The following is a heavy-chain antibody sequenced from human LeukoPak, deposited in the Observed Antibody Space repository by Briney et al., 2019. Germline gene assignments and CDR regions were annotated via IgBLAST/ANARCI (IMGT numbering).Heavy chain of an antibody. Sequence: PSETLSLTCTVSGGSISSYYWSWIRQPPGKGLERIGYIYYSGSTNYNPSLKSRVTISVDTSKNQFSLKLSSVTAADTAVYYCARDVGIAAAGTQWFDPWGQGTLVTVSS. V-gene: IGHV4-59*01. J-gene: IGHJ5*02. CDR3: ARDVGIAAAGTQWFDP. CDR2: IYYSGST. CDR1: GGSISSYY. D-gene: IGHD6-13*01.